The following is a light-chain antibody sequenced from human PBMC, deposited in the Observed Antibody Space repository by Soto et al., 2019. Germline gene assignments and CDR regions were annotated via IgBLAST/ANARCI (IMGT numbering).Light chain of an antibody. CDR1: SSGVENYNL. J-gene: IGLJ2*01. Sequence: QSALTQPASVSRSPGQSITLSCTRTSSGVENYNLVSWYQHRPGKAPKLIIYEGSQRPSGVSDRFSGSKSGNTASLTISGLRAEDEADYYCSSYAGAVVFGGGTKLTVL. CDR3: SSYAGAVV. V-gene: IGLV2-23*01. CDR2: EGS.